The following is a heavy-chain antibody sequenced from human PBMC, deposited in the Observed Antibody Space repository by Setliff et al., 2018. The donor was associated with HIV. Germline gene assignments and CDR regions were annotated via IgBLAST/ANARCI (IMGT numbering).Heavy chain of an antibody. CDR3: ARGRARFLEGPKRAFDI. J-gene: IGHJ3*02. CDR2: IYYSGST. Sequence: SETLSLTCTVSGGSISSGGYYWNWIRQHPGKGLEWIGYIYYSGSTYYNPSLKSRLTISIDTSKNQFSLKLTSVTAADTAVYFCARGRARFLEGPKRAFDIWGQGTMVTVSS. D-gene: IGHD3-3*01. CDR1: GGSISSGGYY. V-gene: IGHV4-31*03.